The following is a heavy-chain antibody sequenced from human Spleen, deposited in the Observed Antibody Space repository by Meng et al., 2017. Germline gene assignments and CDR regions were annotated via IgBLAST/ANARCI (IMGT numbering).Heavy chain of an antibody. CDR1: GGSISGSSYY. V-gene: IGHV4-39*07. CDR2: IYYSGST. D-gene: IGHD6-19*01. J-gene: IGHJ4*02. Sequence: SEPLSLTCTVPGGSISGSSYYWCWILQPPGKGLEWIGSIYYSGSTYYNPSLKSRVTISADTSKNQFSLRLSSVTAADTAVYYCARIGYSSGWYPSDYWGQGTLVTVSS. CDR3: ARIGYSSGWYPSDY.